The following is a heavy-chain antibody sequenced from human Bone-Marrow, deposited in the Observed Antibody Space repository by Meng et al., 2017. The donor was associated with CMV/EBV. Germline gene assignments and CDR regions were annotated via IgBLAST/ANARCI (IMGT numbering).Heavy chain of an antibody. CDR3: AKRRLSGGGYFDY. V-gene: IGHV3-23*01. Sequence: GESLKISCAASGFTFSSYAMSWVRQAPGKGLEWVSAISGSGGSTYYADSVKGRFTISRDKSKNTLYLQMNSLRAEDTAVYYCAKRRLSGGGYFDYWGQGTLVTVSS. J-gene: IGHJ4*02. CDR1: GFTFSSYA. CDR2: ISGSGGST. D-gene: IGHD3-16*01.